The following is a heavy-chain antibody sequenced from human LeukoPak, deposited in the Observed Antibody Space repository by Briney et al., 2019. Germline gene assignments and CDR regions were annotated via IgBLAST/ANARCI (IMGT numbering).Heavy chain of an antibody. CDR1: GYSISSGYY. CDR2: IYHSGST. J-gene: IGHJ4*02. CDR3: ARGEMATSTFDY. D-gene: IGHD5-24*01. V-gene: IGHV4-38-2*02. Sequence: PSETLSLTCTVSGYSISSGYYWGWIRQPPGKGLEWIGSIYHSGSTYYNPSLKSRVTISVDTSKNQFSLKLSSVTAADTAVYYCARGEMATSTFDYGGQGTLVTVSS.